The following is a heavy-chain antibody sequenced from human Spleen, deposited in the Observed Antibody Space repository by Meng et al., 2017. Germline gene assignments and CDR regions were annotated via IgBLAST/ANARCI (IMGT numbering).Heavy chain of an antibody. J-gene: IGHJ4*02. D-gene: IGHD1-26*01. Sequence: SVKGRCTISRDNSKNTVYLHMNSLKTEDTAVYYCIGSIVGAVIGYWGQGSLVTVSS. V-gene: IGHV3-23*01. CDR3: IGSIVGAVIGY.